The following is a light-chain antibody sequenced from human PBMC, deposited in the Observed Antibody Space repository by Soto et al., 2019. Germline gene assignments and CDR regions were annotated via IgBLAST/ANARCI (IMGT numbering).Light chain of an antibody. CDR2: DAS. CDR3: QQRGNWIT. Sequence: EIVLTQSPATLSLSPGERATLSCRASQSVSSYLAWYQQKPGQAPRLLIYDASNRATGIPARFSASGSGTDFTLTISSLEPEDYAVYYCQQRGNWITFGPGTRLEIK. CDR1: QSVSSY. J-gene: IGKJ5*01. V-gene: IGKV3-11*01.